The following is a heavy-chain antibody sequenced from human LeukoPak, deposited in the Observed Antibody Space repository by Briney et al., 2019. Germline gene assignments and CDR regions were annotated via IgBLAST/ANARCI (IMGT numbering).Heavy chain of an antibody. CDR1: GFTFSSYS. D-gene: IGHD3-10*01. J-gene: IGHJ4*02. V-gene: IGHV3-21*01. Sequence: GGPLRLSCAASGFTFSSYSMNWVRQAPGKGLEWVSSISSSSSYIYYADSVKGRFTISRDNAKNSLYLQMNSLRAEDTAVYYCARALYGSGSYYYWGQGTLVTVSS. CDR3: ARALYGSGSYYY. CDR2: ISSSSSYI.